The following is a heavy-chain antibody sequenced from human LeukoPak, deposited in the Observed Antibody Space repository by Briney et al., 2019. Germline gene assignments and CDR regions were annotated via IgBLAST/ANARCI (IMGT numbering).Heavy chain of an antibody. CDR1: GGSVSSYY. J-gene: IGHJ6*02. V-gene: IGHV4-59*02. Sequence: SETLSLTCTVSGGSVSSYYWSWIRQPPGKGLEWIGYIYYSGSTNYNPSLKSRVTISVDTSKNQFSLKLSSVTAADTAVDQGATDNWNYGSSMDVWGQGTTVTVSS. CDR3: ATDNWNYGSSMDV. CDR2: IYYSGST. D-gene: IGHD1-7*01.